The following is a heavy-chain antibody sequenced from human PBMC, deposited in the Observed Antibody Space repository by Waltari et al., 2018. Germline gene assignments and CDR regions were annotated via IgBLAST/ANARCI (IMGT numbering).Heavy chain of an antibody. J-gene: IGHJ3*02. CDR2: ISGSGGST. CDR1: GFTFSSYA. CDR3: AKDRRWGYCSSTSCYNDAFDI. Sequence: EVQLLESGGGLVQPGGSLRLSCAASGFTFSSYAMSWVRQAPGQGLEWVSAISGSGGSTYYADSVKGRFTISRDNSKNTLYLQMNSLRAEDTAVYYCAKDRRWGYCSSTSCYNDAFDIWGQGTMVTVSS. D-gene: IGHD2-2*01. V-gene: IGHV3-23*01.